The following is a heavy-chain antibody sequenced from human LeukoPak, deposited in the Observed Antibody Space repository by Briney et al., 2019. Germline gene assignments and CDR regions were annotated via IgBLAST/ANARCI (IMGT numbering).Heavy chain of an antibody. CDR3: ARDPYSGAYGDTYYYYMDV. CDR2: ISSSGSTI. J-gene: IGHJ6*03. V-gene: IGHV3-48*03. D-gene: IGHD1-26*01. Sequence: PGGSLRLSCAASGFTFSSYEMNWVRQAPGKGLEWVSYISSSGSTICYADSVKGRFTISRDNARNSLYLQMNSLTAEDTAVYYCARDPYSGAYGDTYYYYMDVWGKGTTVTISS. CDR1: GFTFSSYE.